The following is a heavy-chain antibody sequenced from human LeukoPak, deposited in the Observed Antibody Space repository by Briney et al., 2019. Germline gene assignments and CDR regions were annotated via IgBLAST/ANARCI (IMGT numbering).Heavy chain of an antibody. J-gene: IGHJ4*02. CDR3: ARHRYSSSWYHY. Sequence: SETLSLTCTVSGGSISYHSWSWIRQTPVKGLEWIANIYDNGNTDYSPSLQSRVTISTDTSETQFSLRLKSVTAADTAVYYCARHRYSSSWYHYWGQGTLVTVSS. CDR1: GGSISYHS. D-gene: IGHD6-13*01. V-gene: IGHV4-59*11. CDR2: IYDNGNT.